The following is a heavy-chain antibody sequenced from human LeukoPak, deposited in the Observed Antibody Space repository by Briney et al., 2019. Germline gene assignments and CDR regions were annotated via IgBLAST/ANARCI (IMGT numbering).Heavy chain of an antibody. Sequence: GASVKVSCKASGGTFSSYAISWVRQAPGQGLEWMGRIIPIFGTANYAQKFQGRVTITTDEYTSTAYMELSSLRSEDTAVYYCARVTFSVGGGSFGGFDPWGQGTLVTVSS. CDR1: GGTFSSYA. CDR3: ARVTFSVGGGSFGGFDP. J-gene: IGHJ5*02. D-gene: IGHD2-15*01. V-gene: IGHV1-69*05. CDR2: IIPIFGTA.